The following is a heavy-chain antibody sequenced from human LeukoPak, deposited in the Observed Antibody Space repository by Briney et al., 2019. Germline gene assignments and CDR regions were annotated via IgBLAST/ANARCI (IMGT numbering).Heavy chain of an antibody. J-gene: IGHJ1*01. CDR2: ILNDGSSK. V-gene: IGHV3-30*03. CDR1: GFAFSSYG. D-gene: IGHD3-22*01. CDR3: ATYYYDSGGFHFHH. Sequence: PGGSLRLSCVASGFAFSSYGMHWVRQAPGKGLEWVAVILNDGSSKYYADSVKGRFTISRDNSRNTLYLQMGSLRAEDMAVYYCATYYYDSGGFHFHHWGQGTLVTVSS.